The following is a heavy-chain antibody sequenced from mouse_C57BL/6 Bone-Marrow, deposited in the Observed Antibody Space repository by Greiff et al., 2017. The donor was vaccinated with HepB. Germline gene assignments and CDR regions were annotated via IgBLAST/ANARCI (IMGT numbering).Heavy chain of an antibody. J-gene: IGHJ2*01. V-gene: IGHV1-15*01. D-gene: IGHD1-1*01. CDR1: GYTFTDYE. CDR2: IDPETGGT. CDR3: TRGDFITTVVPDY. Sequence: VQGVESGAELVRPGASVTLSCKASGYTFTDYEMHWVKQTPVHGLEWIGAIDPETGGTAYNQKFKGKAILTADKSSSTAYMELRSLTSEDSAVYYCTRGDFITTVVPDYWGQGTTLTVSS.